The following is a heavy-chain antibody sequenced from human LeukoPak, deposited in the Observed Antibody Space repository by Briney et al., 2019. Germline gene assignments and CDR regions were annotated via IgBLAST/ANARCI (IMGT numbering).Heavy chain of an antibody. CDR1: GFTFSSYA. CDR2: IRGSGGST. J-gene: IGHJ4*02. Sequence: GGSLRLSCAASGFTFSSYAMSWVRQAPGKGLEWVSAIRGSGGSTYYADSVKGRFTISRDNSKNTLYLQMNSLRAEDTAVYYCAKDLNPYSSSWYDYWGQGTLVTVSS. V-gene: IGHV3-23*01. CDR3: AKDLNPYSSSWYDY. D-gene: IGHD6-13*01.